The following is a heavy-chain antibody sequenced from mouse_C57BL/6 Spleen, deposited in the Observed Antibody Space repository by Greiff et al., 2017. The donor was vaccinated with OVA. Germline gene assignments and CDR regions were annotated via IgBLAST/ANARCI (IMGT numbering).Heavy chain of an antibody. CDR2: IWSGGST. V-gene: IGHV2-2*01. Sequence: VNLVESGPGLVQPSQSLSITCTVSGFSLTSYGVPWVRQSPGKGLEWLGVIWSGGSTDSNAAFISSLSISKDNSKSQVFFKMNSLQADDTAIYYCARNGYDGFAYWGQGTLVTVSA. J-gene: IGHJ3*01. CDR3: ARNGYDGFAY. D-gene: IGHD2-2*01. CDR1: GFSLTSYG.